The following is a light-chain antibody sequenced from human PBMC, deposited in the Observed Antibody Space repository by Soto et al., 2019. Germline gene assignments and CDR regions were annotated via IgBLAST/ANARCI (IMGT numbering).Light chain of an antibody. V-gene: IGKV1-39*01. J-gene: IGKJ1*01. CDR1: ETIGTF. CDR2: AAS. Sequence: DIQLTQSPSSLSASVGDRVTMTCRASETIGTFLNWYQHKPGKAPRLLISAASSLQSGVPSRFSGSGSGTEFTLTISSLQPDDFATYYCQQYTSLWTFGQGTKVDIK. CDR3: QQYTSLWT.